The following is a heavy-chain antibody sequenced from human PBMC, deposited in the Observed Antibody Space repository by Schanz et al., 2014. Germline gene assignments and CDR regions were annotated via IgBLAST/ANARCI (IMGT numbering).Heavy chain of an antibody. V-gene: IGHV1-18*01. J-gene: IGHJ3*02. Sequence: QVQLVQSGGEVKKPGASATVSCKASGGTFSSSTLTWVRQAPGQGLEWMGWINAHTGNTQYAQKFQGRVNMTRDTVTTTVHLELTRLRTDDTAIYYCARVHIATYHYNSPGAFDIWGQGTRVTVSS. CDR2: INAHTGNT. CDR1: GGTFSSST. CDR3: ARVHIATYHYNSPGAFDI. D-gene: IGHD3-10*01.